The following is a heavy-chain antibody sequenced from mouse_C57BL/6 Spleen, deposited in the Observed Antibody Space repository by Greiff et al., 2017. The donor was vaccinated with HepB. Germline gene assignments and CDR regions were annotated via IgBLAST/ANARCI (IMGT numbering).Heavy chain of an antibody. CDR3: ARDYYGSSPAWFAY. CDR2: INPSSGYT. D-gene: IGHD1-1*01. CDR1: GYTFTSYW. Sequence: QVQLKESGAELAKPGASVKLSCKASGYTFTSYWMHWVKQRPGQGLEWIGYINPSSGYTKYNQKSKDKATLTADKSSSTAYMQLSSLTYEDSAVYYCARDYYGSSPAWFAYWGQGTLVTVSA. J-gene: IGHJ3*01. V-gene: IGHV1-7*01.